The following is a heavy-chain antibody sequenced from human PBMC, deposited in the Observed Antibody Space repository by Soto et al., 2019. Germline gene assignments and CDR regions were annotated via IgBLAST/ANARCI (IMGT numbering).Heavy chain of an antibody. CDR3: TPGVTSRGMDV. D-gene: IGHD2-21*02. CDR1: GFTFSNAW. CDR2: IKTKTDGGTT. Sequence: EVQLVESGGGLVKPGGSLRLSCAASGFTFSNAWMSWVRQAPGKGLEWVGRIKTKTDGGTTDYAAPVKGRFTISRDDSKNTLYLQMNSLKAEDAAVYYCTPGVTSRGMDVWGQGTRVTVSS. V-gene: IGHV3-15*01. J-gene: IGHJ6*02.